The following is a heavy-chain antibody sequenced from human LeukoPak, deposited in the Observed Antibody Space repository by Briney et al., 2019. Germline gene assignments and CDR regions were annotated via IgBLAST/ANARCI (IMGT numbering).Heavy chain of an antibody. CDR1: GYTFTSYG. CDR3: PRSSIVVVTAHSFDY. D-gene: IGHD2-21*02. Sequence: ASVKVSCKASGYTFTSYGISWVRQAPGQGLERMGWISAYNGNTNYAQKLQGRVTMTTDTSTSTASMELRSLRSDVTAVYSWPRSSIVVVTAHSFDYWGHGNLVTVSS. V-gene: IGHV1-18*01. CDR2: ISAYNGNT. J-gene: IGHJ4*01.